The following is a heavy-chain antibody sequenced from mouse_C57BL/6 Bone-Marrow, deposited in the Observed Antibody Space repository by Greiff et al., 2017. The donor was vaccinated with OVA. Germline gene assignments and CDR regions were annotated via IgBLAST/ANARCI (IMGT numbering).Heavy chain of an antibody. J-gene: IGHJ3*01. V-gene: IGHV1-64*01. CDR1: GYTFTSYW. Sequence: QVQLQQPGAELVKPGASVKLSCKASGYTFTSYWMHWVKQRPGQGLEWIGMIHPNSGSTNYNEKFKSKATLTVDKSSSTAYMQLSSLTSEDSAVYFCAMKGYHYGSRGAWFAYWGQGTLVTVSA. CDR2: IHPNSGST. D-gene: IGHD1-1*01. CDR3: AMKGYHYGSRGAWFAY.